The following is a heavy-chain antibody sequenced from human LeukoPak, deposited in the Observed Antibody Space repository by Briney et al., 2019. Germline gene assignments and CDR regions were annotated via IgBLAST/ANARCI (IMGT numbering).Heavy chain of an antibody. V-gene: IGHV4-59*01. D-gene: IGHD1-7*01. CDR2: IYYSGST. CDR3: AYHNWNYGYYFDY. J-gene: IGHJ4*02. Sequence: SETLSLTCTVSGGSISSYYWSWIRQPPGKGLEWIGYIYYSGSTNYNPSLKSRVTISVDTSKNQFSLKLSSVTAADTAVYYCAYHNWNYGYYFDYWGQGTLVTVSS. CDR1: GGSISSYY.